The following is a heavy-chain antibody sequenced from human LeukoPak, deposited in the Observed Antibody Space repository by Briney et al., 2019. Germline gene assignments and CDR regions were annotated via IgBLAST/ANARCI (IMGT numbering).Heavy chain of an antibody. CDR3: ARDGDYGSWYFDL. V-gene: IGHV4-39*07. J-gene: IGHJ2*01. D-gene: IGHD4-17*01. CDR1: GGSIRSSYYY. Sequence: TSETLSLTCTVSGGSIRSSYYYWGWIRQPPGKGLEWIGSIYDSGSTYYNPSLKSRVTISVDTSKNQFSLKLSSVTAADTAVYYCARDGDYGSWYFDLWGRGTLVTVSS. CDR2: IYDSGST.